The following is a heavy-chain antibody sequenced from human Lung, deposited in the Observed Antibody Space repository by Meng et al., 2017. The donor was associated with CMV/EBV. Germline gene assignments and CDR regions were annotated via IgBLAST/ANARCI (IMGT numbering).Heavy chain of an antibody. CDR1: GGTFSSNS. V-gene: IGHV1-69*06. Sequence: SVXVSXXSSGGTFSSNSISWVRQAPGQGLEWMGDIISIFNRANYAPRFQGTVTISAAKSLNTVYMELTSLTSEDTAVYYCARDGVSSGSTYYNPSLKSRVTISVDTSKNQFSLKVSSVTAADTAVYHCARSTSTVFWFDPWGQGXLVTVSS. D-gene: IGHD1-26*01. CDR2: IISIFNRA. J-gene: IGHJ5*02. CDR3: ARDGVSSGSTYYNPSLKSRVTISVDTSKNQFSLKVSSVTAADTAVYHCARSTSTVFWFDP.